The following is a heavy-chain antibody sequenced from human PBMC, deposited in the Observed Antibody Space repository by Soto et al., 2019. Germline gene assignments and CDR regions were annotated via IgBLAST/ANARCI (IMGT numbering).Heavy chain of an antibody. V-gene: IGHV3-23*01. CDR1: GFTFSSYA. CDR2: ISGRGGGT. J-gene: IGHJ1*01. Sequence: EVQLLESGGGLVQPGGSLRLSCAASGFTFSSYAMNWVRQAPGKGLEWVSTISGRGGGTYYADSVKGRFTISSDQSKNTLYLQMNSLRAEDTAVYYCAKVGLDTMTTVTRGYFQHWGQGTLVIVSS. CDR3: AKVGLDTMTTVTRGYFQH. D-gene: IGHD4-17*01.